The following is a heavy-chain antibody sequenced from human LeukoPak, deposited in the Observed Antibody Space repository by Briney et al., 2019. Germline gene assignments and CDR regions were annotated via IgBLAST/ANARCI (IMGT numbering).Heavy chain of an antibody. CDR1: GYSISSGYY. Sequence: SETLSLTCAVSGYSISSGYYWGWIRQPPGKGLEWIGSIYHSGSTYYNPPLKSRVTISVDTSKNQFSLKLSSVTAADTAVYYCARSQDGLFDYWGQGTLVTVSS. CDR2: IYHSGST. J-gene: IGHJ4*02. CDR3: ARSQDGLFDY. V-gene: IGHV4-38-2*01.